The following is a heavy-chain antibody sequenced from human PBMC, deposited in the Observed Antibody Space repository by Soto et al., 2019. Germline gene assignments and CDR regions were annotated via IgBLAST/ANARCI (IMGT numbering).Heavy chain of an antibody. Sequence: EVQLVESGGDLVQPGGSLRLSCAASGYTFSHYWMHWVRQAPGKALVWVSRVNPDGTITTYADSVKGRFTISRDNAKNTLYLQMNSLGVEETALYYCSHDTFGDKDFWGQGTPVTVSS. D-gene: IGHD3-9*01. CDR1: GYTFSHYW. V-gene: IGHV3-74*01. CDR2: VNPDGTIT. J-gene: IGHJ4*02. CDR3: SHDTFGDKDF.